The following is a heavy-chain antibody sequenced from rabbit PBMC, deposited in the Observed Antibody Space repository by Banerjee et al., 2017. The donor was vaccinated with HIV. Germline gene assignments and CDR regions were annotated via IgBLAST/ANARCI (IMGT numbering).Heavy chain of an antibody. CDR1: GFSFSGSYW. Sequence: QSLEESGGDLVKPGASLTLTCTASGFSFSGSYWIYWVRQAPGKGLEWIACIDAGSSGRTAYANWAKGRFTISKTSSTTVTLQMTSLTAADTATYFCARDGGYADYGYALNLWGQGTLVTDS. CDR3: ARDGGYADYGYALNL. J-gene: IGHJ4*01. CDR2: IDAGSSGRT. D-gene: IGHD6-1*01. V-gene: IGHV1S40*01.